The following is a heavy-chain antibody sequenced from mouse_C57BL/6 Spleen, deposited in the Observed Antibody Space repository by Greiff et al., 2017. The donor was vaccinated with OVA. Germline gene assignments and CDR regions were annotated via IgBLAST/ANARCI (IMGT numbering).Heavy chain of an antibody. V-gene: IGHV1-50*01. CDR1: GYTFTSYW. J-gene: IGHJ2*01. Sequence: QVQLQQPGAELVQPGASVKLSCKASGYTFTSYWMQWVKQRPGKGLEWIGEMEPSDSDTNYNQKIKGKAPLTIDTSSSTANMQLSSLTSEDSALYYSARRDFTTVVQTPPYCDYWGQGTTLTVSS. CDR2: MEPSDSDT. CDR3: ARRDFTTVVQTPPYCDY. D-gene: IGHD1-1*01.